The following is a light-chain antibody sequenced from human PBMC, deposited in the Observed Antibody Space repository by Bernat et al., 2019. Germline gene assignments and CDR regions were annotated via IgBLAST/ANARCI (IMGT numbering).Light chain of an antibody. CDR3: AAWDASLVGYV. CDR2: RTT. V-gene: IGLV1-44*01. CDR1: RSNIGSDD. Sequence: QSVLTQPPSASGTPGQRVTISCSGSRSNIGSDDVNWYQQLPGTAPKLLIYRTTRRPSGVPDRFSGSKSGTSASLAIIGLQSEDEALYYCAAWDASLVGYVFGTGTQVTVL. J-gene: IGLJ1*01.